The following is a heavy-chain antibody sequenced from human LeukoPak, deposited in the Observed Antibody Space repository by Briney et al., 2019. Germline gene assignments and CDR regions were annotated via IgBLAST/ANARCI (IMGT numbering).Heavy chain of an antibody. CDR3: ARDGNRGYDMDV. V-gene: IGHV3-11*04. CDR1: GFTFSDYY. Sequence: AGGSLRLSCAASGFTFSDYYMSWIRQAPGKGLEWVSYISSRNEAIYYADSVKGRFTISRDNAKNSLYLQMNSLRAEDTAVYYCARDGNRGYDMDVWGQGTTVTVSS. J-gene: IGHJ6*02. CDR2: ISSRNEAI. D-gene: IGHD1-14*01.